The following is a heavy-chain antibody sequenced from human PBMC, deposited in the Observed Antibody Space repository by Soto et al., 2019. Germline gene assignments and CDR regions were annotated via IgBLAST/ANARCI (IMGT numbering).Heavy chain of an antibody. CDR1: GYSFTSYW. CDR2: IYPGDSDT. CDR3: ARIHYDFWSGYFSSAPFDY. V-gene: IGHV5-51*01. Sequence: GESLKISCKGSGYSFTSYWIGWVRQMPGKGLEWMGIIYPGDSDTRYSPSFQGQVIISADKSISTAYLQWSSLKASDTAMYYCARIHYDFWSGYFSSAPFDYWGQGTLVTVS. J-gene: IGHJ4*02. D-gene: IGHD3-3*01.